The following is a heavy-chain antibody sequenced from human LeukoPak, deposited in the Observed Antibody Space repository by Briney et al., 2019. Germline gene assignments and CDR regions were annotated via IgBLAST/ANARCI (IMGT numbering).Heavy chain of an antibody. CDR3: ALSGDYGGNSGVPWGDY. CDR1: GYTFTGYY. V-gene: IGHV1-2*02. Sequence: EASVKVSCKASGYTFTGYYMHWVRQAPGQGLEWMGWINPNSGGTNYAQKFQGRVTMTRDTSISTAYMELSRLRSDDTAVYYCALSGDYGGNSGVPWGDYWGQGTLVTVSS. J-gene: IGHJ4*02. CDR2: INPNSGGT. D-gene: IGHD4-23*01.